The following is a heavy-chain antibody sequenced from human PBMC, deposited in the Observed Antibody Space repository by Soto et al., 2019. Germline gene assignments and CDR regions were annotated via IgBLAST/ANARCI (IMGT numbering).Heavy chain of an antibody. CDR1: GGSVNSVNYY. V-gene: IGHV4-61*01. CDR2: IYSSGST. Sequence: QVQLQESGPGLVKPSETLSLSCSVSGGSVNSVNYYWSWIRQPPGKGLEWIGYIYSSGSTNYNPSLNSRVTISVDTSKNQLSLRLNSVTTADTAVYYCATSPRYAFDIWCQGTKVTVSS. CDR3: ATSPRYAFDI. J-gene: IGHJ3*02.